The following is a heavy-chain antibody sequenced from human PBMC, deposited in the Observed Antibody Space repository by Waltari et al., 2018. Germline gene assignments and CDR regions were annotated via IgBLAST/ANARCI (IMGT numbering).Heavy chain of an antibody. CDR1: GFTFSSYA. J-gene: IGHJ6*02. D-gene: IGHD6-19*01. Sequence: QVQLVESGGGVVQPGRSLRLSCAASGFTFSSYAMHWVRQAPGKGLEWVAVISYDGSNKYYADSVKGRFTISRDNSKNTLYLQMNSLRAEDTAVYYCARGGSVAGGYYYGMDVWGQGTTVTVSS. CDR3: ARGGSVAGGYYYGMDV. V-gene: IGHV3-30-3*01. CDR2: ISYDGSNK.